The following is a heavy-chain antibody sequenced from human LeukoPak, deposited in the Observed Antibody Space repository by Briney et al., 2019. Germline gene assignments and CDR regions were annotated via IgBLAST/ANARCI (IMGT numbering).Heavy chain of an antibody. J-gene: IGHJ4*02. D-gene: IGHD3-3*01. Sequence: SETLSLTCAVSGGSISSSNWWSWVRPPPGKGLEWIGEIYHSGSTNYNPSLKSRVTISVDKSKNQFSLKLSSVTAADTAVYYCARRLVVFGVVSPPDYWGQGTLVTVSS. CDR2: IYHSGST. V-gene: IGHV4-4*02. CDR1: GGSISSSNW. CDR3: ARRLVVFGVVSPPDY.